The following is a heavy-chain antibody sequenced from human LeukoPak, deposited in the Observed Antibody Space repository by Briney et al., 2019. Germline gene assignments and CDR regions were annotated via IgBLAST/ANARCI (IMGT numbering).Heavy chain of an antibody. CDR2: IYYSGST. J-gene: IGHJ4*02. V-gene: IGHV4-59*01. Sequence: SETLSLTCTVSGGSISSYYWSWNRQPPGKGLEWIGYIYYSGSTNYNPSLKSRVTISVDTSKNQFSLKLSSVTAADTAVYYCARDLGDYNDYWGQGTLVTVSS. CDR3: ARDLGDYNDY. CDR1: GGSISSYY.